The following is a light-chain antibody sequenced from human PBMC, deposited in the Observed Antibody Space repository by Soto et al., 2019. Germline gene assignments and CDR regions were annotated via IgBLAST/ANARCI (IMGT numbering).Light chain of an antibody. CDR1: QDISNY. CDR2: DAS. Sequence: DTQMTQSPSSLSASVGDRVTITCQASQDISNYLNWYQQKPGKAPKLLIYDASNLETGVPSRFSGSGSGTDFTLTISRLEPEDFAVYYCQQYGSSPETFGQGTKVDIK. CDR3: QQYGSSPET. V-gene: IGKV1-33*01. J-gene: IGKJ1*01.